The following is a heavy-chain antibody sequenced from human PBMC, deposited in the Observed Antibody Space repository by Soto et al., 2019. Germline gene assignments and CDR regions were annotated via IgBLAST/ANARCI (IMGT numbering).Heavy chain of an antibody. CDR3: ARGGHYDSSGYKGGGYNSPDYYYYYGMDV. CDR2: INPNSGGT. Sequence: ASVKVSCKASGYTFTGYYMHWVRQAPGQGLEWMGWINPNSGGTNYAQKFQGRVTMTRDTSISTAYMELSRLRSDDTAVYYCARGGHYDSSGYKGGGYNSPDYYYYYGMDVWGQGTTVTVSS. V-gene: IGHV1-2*02. J-gene: IGHJ6*02. CDR1: GYTFTGYY. D-gene: IGHD3-22*01.